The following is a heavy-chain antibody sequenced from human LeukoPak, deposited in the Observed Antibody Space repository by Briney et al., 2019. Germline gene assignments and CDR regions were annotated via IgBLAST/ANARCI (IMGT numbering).Heavy chain of an antibody. CDR3: ARVTTGVGIYYFDY. J-gene: IGHJ4*02. V-gene: IGHV1-18*01. CDR1: GYTFTSYG. CDR2: ISAYNGNT. Sequence: ASVKVSCKASGYTFTSYGISWVRQAPGQGLEWMGWISAYNGNTNYAQKLQGRGTMTTDTSTSTAYMELRSLRSDDTAVYYCARVTTGVGIYYFDYWGQGTLVTVPS. D-gene: IGHD2-15*01.